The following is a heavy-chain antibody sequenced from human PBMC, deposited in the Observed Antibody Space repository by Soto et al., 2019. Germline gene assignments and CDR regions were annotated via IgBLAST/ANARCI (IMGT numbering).Heavy chain of an antibody. CDR3: ARGSTDSYPGSRIFDF. CDR1: GLTFGSRA. D-gene: IGHD3-10*01. J-gene: IGHJ4*02. V-gene: IGHV3-23*01. CDR2: ITETGGDA. Sequence: VGSLRLSCVASGLTFGSRAMGCVRQAPGEGLQWVSTITETGGDAKYADSVRGRFVISRDNSKKTLYLQMNSLTAEDSAMYFFARGSTDSYPGSRIFDFWGRRTLVTVSS.